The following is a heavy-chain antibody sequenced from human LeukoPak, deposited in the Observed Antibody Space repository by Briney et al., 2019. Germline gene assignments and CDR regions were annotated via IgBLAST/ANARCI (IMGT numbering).Heavy chain of an antibody. J-gene: IGHJ4*02. CDR1: GRSFSGYY. D-gene: IGHD2-2*02. V-gene: IGHV4-34*01. CDR2: INHSGST. Sequence: SETLSLTCAVYGRSFSGYYWSWIRQPPGKGLEWIGEINHSGSTNYNPSLKSRVTISVDTSKNQFSLKLSSVTAADTAVYYCARRGYKEYYFDYWGQGTLVTVSS. CDR3: ARRGYKEYYFDY.